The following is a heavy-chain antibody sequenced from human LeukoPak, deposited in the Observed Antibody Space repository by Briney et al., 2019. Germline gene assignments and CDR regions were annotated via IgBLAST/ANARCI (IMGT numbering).Heavy chain of an antibody. D-gene: IGHD7-27*01. J-gene: IGHJ4*02. CDR3: ASRKLGNDY. CDR2: IYYTGST. CDR1: GGSISSSNW. V-gene: IGHV4-61*01. Sequence: PSGTLSLTCAVSGGSISSSNWWSWIRQSPGKGLEWIGYIYYTGSTTYNPSLKSRVTISADTSKNQFSLKLSSVTAADTAVYYCASRKLGNDYWGQGTLVTVSS.